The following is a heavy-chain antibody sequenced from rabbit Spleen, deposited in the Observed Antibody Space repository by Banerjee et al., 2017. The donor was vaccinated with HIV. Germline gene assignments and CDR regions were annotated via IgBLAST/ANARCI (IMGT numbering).Heavy chain of an antibody. CDR1: GFSFNGNLY. D-gene: IGHD8-1*01. Sequence: QSLEESGGDLVKPGTSLTLTCKGSGFSFNGNLYICWVRQAPGKGLEWIACIYALDSSGSTFYATWAKGRFTISKTSSSTVDLKMTSLTAADTATHFCARGDNVGGSLSYAFTRLDLWGQGTLVTVS. V-gene: IGHV1S40*01. CDR3: ARGDNVGGSLSYAFTRLDL. CDR2: IYALDSSGST. J-gene: IGHJ3*01.